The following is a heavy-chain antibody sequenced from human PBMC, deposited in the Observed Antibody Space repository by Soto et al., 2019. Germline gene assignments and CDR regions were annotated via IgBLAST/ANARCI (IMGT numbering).Heavy chain of an antibody. J-gene: IGHJ6*02. V-gene: IGHV3-48*03. CDR1: GFTFSSYE. CDR2: ISSSGNTI. CDR3: ASLVVVPATSSYYSGMDV. Sequence: ESGGGLVQPGGALRLSCAASGFTFSSYEMNWFRQAPGKGLECVSYISSSGNTIYYADSVKGRFTSSRDNAKNSLYLHMNSLRAEDTAVYYCASLVVVPATSSYYSGMDVWGHGTTVTVSS. D-gene: IGHD2-15*01.